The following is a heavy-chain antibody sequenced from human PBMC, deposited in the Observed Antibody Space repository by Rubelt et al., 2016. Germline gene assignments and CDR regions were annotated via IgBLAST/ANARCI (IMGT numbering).Heavy chain of an antibody. CDR2: IYYDEST. J-gene: IGHJ4*02. CDR3: ANKLGGVPGYTYGYFSN. V-gene: IGHV4-34*01. Sequence: QVQLQPWGAGLLKPSETLSLTYAVSGGSFRNYYWPWIRQPPGKGLYWLENIYYDESTYYNPSLKSRVPKSEDTSKNQFSLKLNSVTAADTAGYYCANKLGGVPGYTYGYFSNWGQGTLVIVSS. CDR1: GGSFRNYY. D-gene: IGHD5-18*01.